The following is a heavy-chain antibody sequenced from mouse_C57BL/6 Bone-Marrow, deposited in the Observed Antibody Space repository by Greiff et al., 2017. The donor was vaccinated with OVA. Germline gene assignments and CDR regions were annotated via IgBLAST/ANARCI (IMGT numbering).Heavy chain of an antibody. J-gene: IGHJ4*01. CDR2: IWGGGSP. CDR1: GFSLTSYG. Sequence: VKLQESGPGLVAPSQSLSIPCTVSGFSLTSYGVDWVRQPPGKGLEWLGVIWGGGSPNYNSALMSRLSICKDNSKSQVFLKMNSLQTDDTAMDYGAKHSIYNGKYGGARDYWGQGTSVTVSS. V-gene: IGHV2-9*01. D-gene: IGHD2-1*01. CDR3: AKHSIYNGKYGGARDY.